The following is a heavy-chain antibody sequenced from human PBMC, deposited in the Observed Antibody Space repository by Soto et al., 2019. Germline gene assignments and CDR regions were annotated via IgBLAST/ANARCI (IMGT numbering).Heavy chain of an antibody. CDR3: AREFSNSPEAFDS. J-gene: IGHJ4*02. D-gene: IGHD6-6*01. V-gene: IGHV4-61*08. CDR2: IYYTGNT. Sequence: AETLSLTCTVSGGSVNIDDFYWSWIRQPPGRGLEWIGYIYYTGNTKYNPSLKSRVTISIDTSRNQFSLKLSSVTAADTAVYYCAREFSNSPEAFDSWGQGSLVTVSS. CDR1: GGSVNIDDFY.